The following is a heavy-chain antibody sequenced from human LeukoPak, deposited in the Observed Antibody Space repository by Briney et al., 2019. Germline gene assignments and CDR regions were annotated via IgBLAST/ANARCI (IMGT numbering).Heavy chain of an antibody. J-gene: IGHJ4*02. D-gene: IGHD2-15*01. V-gene: IGHV3-33*01. CDR2: IWYDGSNK. CDR3: ARGDRGGSCYGGD. Sequence: GGSLRLSCAASGFTFSSYGMHWVRQAPGKGLEWVAVIWYDGSNKYYADSVKGRFTISRDNSKNTLYLQMDSLKAEDTAVYYCARGDRGGSCYGGDWGQGTLVTVSS. CDR1: GFTFSSYG.